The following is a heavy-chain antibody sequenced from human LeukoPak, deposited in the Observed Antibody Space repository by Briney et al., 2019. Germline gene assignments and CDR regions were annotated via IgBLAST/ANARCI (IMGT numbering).Heavy chain of an antibody. V-gene: IGHV3-49*04. J-gene: IGHJ4*02. CDR2: IRSKTYGGTT. CDR3: TRLRGSGWYLDY. Sequence: GGSLRLSCTASGFTFGDYAVTWVRQAPGKGLEWVGLIRSKTYGGTTEYAASVKGRVAISRDDSETIAYLQMDSLKTEDTAVYYCTRLRGSGWYLDYWGQGTLVTVSS. CDR1: GFTFGDYA. D-gene: IGHD6-19*01.